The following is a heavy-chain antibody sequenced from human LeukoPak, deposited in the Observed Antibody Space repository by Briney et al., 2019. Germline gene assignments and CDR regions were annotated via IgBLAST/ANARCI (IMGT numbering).Heavy chain of an antibody. CDR2: ITGSGGST. CDR3: AKDKSYGSGSYQFDF. Sequence: GGSLRLSCAASGFTFSSYAMSWVRQAPGKGLEWVSGITGSGGSTHYSDSVDGRFTISRDNSNNMLYLQMSSLRADDTAVYYCAKDKSYGSGSYQFDFWGQGTLVTVSS. J-gene: IGHJ4*02. V-gene: IGHV3-23*01. CDR1: GFTFSSYA. D-gene: IGHD3-10*01.